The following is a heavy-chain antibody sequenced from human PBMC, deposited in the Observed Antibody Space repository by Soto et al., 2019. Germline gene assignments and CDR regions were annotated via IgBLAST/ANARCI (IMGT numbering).Heavy chain of an antibody. CDR2: INPNSGGT. D-gene: IGHD2-2*01. CDR3: ARGDIVVVPAAKNYYYMDV. CDR1: GYTFTGYY. V-gene: IGHV1-2*04. J-gene: IGHJ6*03. Sequence: ASVKVSCKASGYTFTGYYMHWVRQAPGQGLEWMGWINPNSGGTNYAQKFQGWVTMTRDTSISTAYMELSRLRSDDTAVYYCARGDIVVVPAAKNYYYMDVWGKGTTVTVSS.